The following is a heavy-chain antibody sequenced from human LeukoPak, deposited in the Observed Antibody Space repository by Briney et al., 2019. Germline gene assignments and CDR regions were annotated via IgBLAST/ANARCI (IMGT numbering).Heavy chain of an antibody. CDR1: GFTFTTYW. CDR2: INSDGSIT. V-gene: IGHV3-74*01. D-gene: IGHD5-18*01. J-gene: IGHJ6*02. CDR3: ARDAVDTANAV. Sequence: GSLRLSCAASGFTFTTYWMHLVRPAPGKGLGGVSHINSDGSITSYADSVKGRFTISRDNAKNTLYLQMNSLRAEDTAVYYCARDAVDTANAVWGQGTTVTVSS.